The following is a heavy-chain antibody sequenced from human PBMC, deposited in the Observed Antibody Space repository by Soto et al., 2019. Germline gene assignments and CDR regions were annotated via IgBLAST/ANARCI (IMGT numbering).Heavy chain of an antibody. CDR3: ARIEMGPDSSSWYVAYYSGMDV. D-gene: IGHD6-13*01. Sequence: PGGSLRLSCAASGFTFSDYYMSWIRQAPGKGLEWVSYISSSGSTIYYADSVKGRFTISRDNAKNSLYLQMNSLRAEDTAVYYCARIEMGPDSSSWYVAYYSGMDVWGQGTTVTVSS. CDR2: ISSSGSTI. V-gene: IGHV3-11*01. J-gene: IGHJ6*02. CDR1: GFTFSDYY.